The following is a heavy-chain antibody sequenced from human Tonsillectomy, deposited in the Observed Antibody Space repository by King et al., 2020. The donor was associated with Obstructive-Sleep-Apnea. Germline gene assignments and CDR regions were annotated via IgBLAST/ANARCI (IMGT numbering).Heavy chain of an antibody. CDR3: AESPYTAMVSEIDY. D-gene: IGHD5-18*01. Sequence: VQLVESGGGVVQPGRSLRLSCAASGFTFSSYGMHWVRQAPGKGLEWVAVISYDGSNKYYADSVKGRFTISRDNFKNTLYLQMNSLRAEDTAVYYCAESPYTAMVSEIDYWGQGTLVTVSS. CDR2: ISYDGSNK. V-gene: IGHV3-30*18. CDR1: GFTFSSYG. J-gene: IGHJ4*02.